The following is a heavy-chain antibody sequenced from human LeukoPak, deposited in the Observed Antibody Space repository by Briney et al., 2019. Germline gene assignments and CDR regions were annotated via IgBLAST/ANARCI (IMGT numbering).Heavy chain of an antibody. J-gene: IGHJ3*02. CDR1: GYTLTELS. V-gene: IGHV1-24*01. CDR3: ARDWGAPDAFDI. Sequence: ASVKVSCKVSGYTLTELSMHWVRQAPGKGLEWMGGFDPEDGETIYAQKFQGRVTITRNTSISTAYMELSSLRSEDTAVYYCARDWGAPDAFDIWGQGTMVTVSS. CDR2: FDPEDGET. D-gene: IGHD1-26*01.